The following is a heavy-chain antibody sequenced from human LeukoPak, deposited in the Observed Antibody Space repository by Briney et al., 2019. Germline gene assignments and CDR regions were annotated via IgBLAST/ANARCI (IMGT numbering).Heavy chain of an antibody. CDR1: GFTFSSYG. D-gene: IGHD3-10*02. Sequence: GGSLRLSCASSGFTFSSYGMNWVRQAPRKGLEWLSYLSNTGNIHYAQSVKGRFTISRDNAKSSLYLQMDGLRAEDTAVYYCARRGDSPMIGDHWGQGILVTVAS. V-gene: IGHV3-48*01. CDR2: LSNTGNI. J-gene: IGHJ4*02. CDR3: ARRGDSPMIGDH.